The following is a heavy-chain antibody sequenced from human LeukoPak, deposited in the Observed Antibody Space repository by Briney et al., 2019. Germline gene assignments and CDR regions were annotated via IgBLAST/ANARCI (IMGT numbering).Heavy chain of an antibody. CDR2: ISYDGSNK. D-gene: IGHD3-22*01. J-gene: IGHJ3*02. CDR1: GFTFNSFG. V-gene: IGHV3-30*18. CDR3: AKDYDSSGWAAFDI. Sequence: GGSLRLSCAASGFTFNSFGMHWVRQAPGKGLEWVAVISYDGSNKYLADSVKGRFTIPRDNSKNTLYLQMNSLRAEDTAVYYCAKDYDSSGWAAFDIWGQGTMVTVSS.